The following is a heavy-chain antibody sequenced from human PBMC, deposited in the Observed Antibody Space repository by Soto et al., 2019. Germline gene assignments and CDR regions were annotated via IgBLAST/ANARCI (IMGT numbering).Heavy chain of an antibody. J-gene: IGHJ5*02. Sequence: SETLSLTCTVSGGSISSYYWSWIRQPPGKGLEWIGYIYYSGSTNYNPSLKSRVTISVDTSKNQFSLKLSSVTAADTAVYYWARGFNILTGYVWFDPWGQGTLVTVSS. CDR3: ARGFNILTGYVWFDP. CDR2: IYYSGST. V-gene: IGHV4-59*01. D-gene: IGHD3-9*01. CDR1: GGSISSYY.